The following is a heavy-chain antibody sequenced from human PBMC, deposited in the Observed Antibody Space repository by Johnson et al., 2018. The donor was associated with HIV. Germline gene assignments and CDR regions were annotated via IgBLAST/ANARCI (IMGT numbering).Heavy chain of an antibody. J-gene: IGHJ3*01. CDR1: GLTFSSYG. Sequence: QVQLVESGGGVVQPGRSLRLSCAASGLTFSSYGMHWVRQAPGKGLEWVAVISFDGSNKYYAESVKGRFTISRDNSKNTLYLQMNSLRPEDTAVYYCASEHMWSAFWGQGTMVTVSS. D-gene: IGHD2-21*01. CDR2: ISFDGSNK. V-gene: IGHV3-33*01. CDR3: ASEHMWSAF.